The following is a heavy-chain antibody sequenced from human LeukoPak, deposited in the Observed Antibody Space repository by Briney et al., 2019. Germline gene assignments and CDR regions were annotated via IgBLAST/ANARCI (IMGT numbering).Heavy chain of an antibody. CDR2: IGTAGDP. CDR1: GFTFSSYD. J-gene: IGHJ3*02. Sequence: PGGSLRLSCAASGFTFSSYDMHWVRHATGKGLEWVSAIGTAGDPYYPGSVKGRFTISRDNAKNSLYLQMNSLRAEDTAVYYCPSGGSHDPFDIWGQGTLVTVSS. V-gene: IGHV3-13*05. CDR3: PSGGSHDPFDI. D-gene: IGHD1-26*01.